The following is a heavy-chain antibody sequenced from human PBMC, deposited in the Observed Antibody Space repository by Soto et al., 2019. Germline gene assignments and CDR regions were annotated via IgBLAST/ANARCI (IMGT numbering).Heavy chain of an antibody. Sequence: SLRLSCAASGFTVSSNYMSWVRQAPGKGLEWVSVIYSGGSTYYADSVKGRFTISRHNSKNTLYLQMNSLRAEDTAVYYCARQGGATTRAYYFDYWGQGTLVTVSS. CDR1: GFTVSSNY. CDR2: IYSGGST. J-gene: IGHJ4*02. V-gene: IGHV3-53*04. CDR3: ARQGGATTRAYYFDY. D-gene: IGHD5-12*01.